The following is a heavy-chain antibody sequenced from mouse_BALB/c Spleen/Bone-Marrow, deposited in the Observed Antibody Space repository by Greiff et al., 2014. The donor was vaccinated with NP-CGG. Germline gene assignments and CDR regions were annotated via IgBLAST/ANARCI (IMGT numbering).Heavy chain of an antibody. CDR3: ARDISWYFDV. V-gene: IGHV7-3*02. CDR1: GFTFTDYY. CDR2: IRNKANGYTT. J-gene: IGHJ1*01. Sequence: DVMLVESGGGLVQPGGSLRLSCATSGFTFTDYYMSWVRQPPGKALEWLGFIRNKANGYTTEYSASVKGRFTISRDNSQSILYLQMNTLRAEDSATYYRARDISWYFDVWGAGTTVTVSS.